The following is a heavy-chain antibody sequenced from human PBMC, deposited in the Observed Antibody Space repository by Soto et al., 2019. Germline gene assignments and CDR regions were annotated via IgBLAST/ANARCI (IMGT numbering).Heavy chain of an antibody. J-gene: IGHJ4*02. Sequence: GXSAKGSYKTSCYTFTSSGISWVRQAPGQGLEWMAWISANTGNTNYAQNLQGRVTVTTDTSTSTAYMELRGLRSDDSAVYYCTRCGHWTYASGYWGQGTLVTVYS. CDR2: ISANTGNT. CDR1: CYTFTSSG. D-gene: IGHD1-7*01. CDR3: TRCGHWTYASGY. V-gene: IGHV1-18*01.